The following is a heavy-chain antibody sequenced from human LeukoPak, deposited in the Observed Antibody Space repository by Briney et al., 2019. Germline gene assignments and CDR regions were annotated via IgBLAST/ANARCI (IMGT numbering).Heavy chain of an antibody. Sequence: GGSLRLSCAASGFTFSSYSMNWVRQAPGKGLEWVSSISSSSSYIYYADSVKGRFTISRDTPKNSLYLQMNSLRAEDTAMYYCARGIAAAGTPNWFDPWGQGTLVTVSS. D-gene: IGHD6-13*01. CDR1: GFTFSSYS. CDR3: ARGIAAAGTPNWFDP. CDR2: ISSSSSYI. V-gene: IGHV3-21*01. J-gene: IGHJ5*02.